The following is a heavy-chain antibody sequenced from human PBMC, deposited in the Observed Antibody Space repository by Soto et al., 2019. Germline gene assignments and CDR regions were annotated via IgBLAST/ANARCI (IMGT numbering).Heavy chain of an antibody. V-gene: IGHV3-23*01. CDR3: AKADGVNWNYGPDY. Sequence: EVQLLESGGGLVQPGGSLRLSCAASGFTFGSYAMSWVRQAPGKGLEWVSSIGAGYGTYYADSVKGRFTISRDNSKNTLYLQMNSLRAEDTAVYYCAKADGVNWNYGPDYWGQGTLVTVSS. CDR1: GFTFGSYA. CDR2: IGAGYGT. D-gene: IGHD1-7*01. J-gene: IGHJ4*02.